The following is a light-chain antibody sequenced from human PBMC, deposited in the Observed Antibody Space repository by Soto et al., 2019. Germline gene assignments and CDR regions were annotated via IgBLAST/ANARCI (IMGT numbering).Light chain of an antibody. V-gene: IGKV1-5*03. CDR1: ATINNW. CDR2: ESP. CDR3: EDYNSYFFT. Sequence: DIQMTQSPSTLSASIGDRVNITCRASATINNWLAWSQQKPGKAPKLLIYESPSLERGPPSRFGVSGSGTEFKLTNSSPQTDDFATYYGEDYNSYFFTFGPGTKVDI. J-gene: IGKJ3*01.